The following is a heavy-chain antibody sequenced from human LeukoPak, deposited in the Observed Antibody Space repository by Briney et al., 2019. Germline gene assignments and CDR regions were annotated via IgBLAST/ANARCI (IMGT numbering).Heavy chain of an antibody. CDR3: ARDPPTHRGT. Sequence: GGSLRLSCAASGFTFSNYWMHWVRQAPGKGLVWVTRINTDGSTTSYADSVEGRFTISRDNAKNTLYLQMNSLRAEDTAVYYCARDPPTHRGTWGQGTLVTVSS. CDR2: INTDGSTT. J-gene: IGHJ5*02. D-gene: IGHD3-16*01. V-gene: IGHV3-74*01. CDR1: GFTFSNYW.